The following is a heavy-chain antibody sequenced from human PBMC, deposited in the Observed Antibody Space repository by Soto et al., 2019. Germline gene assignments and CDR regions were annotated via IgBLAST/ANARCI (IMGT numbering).Heavy chain of an antibody. Sequence: SETLSLTCAVYGGSFSGYYWSWIRQPPGKGLEWIGEINHSGSTNYNPSLKSRVTISVDTSKNQFSLKLSSVTAADTAVYYCARAGWGVTTQVNVWGKGTTVTVSS. D-gene: IGHD4-17*01. V-gene: IGHV4-34*01. J-gene: IGHJ6*04. CDR1: GGSFSGYY. CDR3: ARAGWGVTTQVNV. CDR2: INHSGST.